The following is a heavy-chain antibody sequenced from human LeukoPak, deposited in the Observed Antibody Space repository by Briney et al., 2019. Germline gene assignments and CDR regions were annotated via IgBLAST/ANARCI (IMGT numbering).Heavy chain of an antibody. J-gene: IGHJ4*02. Sequence: GRSLRLSCAVSGFTFTSYAMSWVRQPQGKGREWDSAIIRSGGSTYYADSVKGRFTISRDNSKNTLYLQMNCLRAEDTAVYYCAKYKGYDILTGSVGTDYWGQGTLVTVSS. CDR1: GFTFTSYA. D-gene: IGHD3-9*01. CDR2: IIRSGGST. CDR3: AKYKGYDILTGSVGTDY. V-gene: IGHV3-23*01.